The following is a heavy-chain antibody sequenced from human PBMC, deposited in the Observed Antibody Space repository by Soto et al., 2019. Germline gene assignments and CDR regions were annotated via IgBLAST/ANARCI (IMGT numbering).Heavy chain of an antibody. Sequence: SETLSLTCTVSGGSISSGGYYWSWIRQHPGKGLEWIGYIYYSGSTYYNPSLKSQVTISVDTSKNQFSLKLSSVTAADTAVYYCARGTMAHWFDPWGQGTLVTVSS. V-gene: IGHV4-31*01. CDR1: GGSISSGGYY. D-gene: IGHD3-10*01. J-gene: IGHJ5*02. CDR3: ARGTMAHWFDP. CDR2: IYYSGST.